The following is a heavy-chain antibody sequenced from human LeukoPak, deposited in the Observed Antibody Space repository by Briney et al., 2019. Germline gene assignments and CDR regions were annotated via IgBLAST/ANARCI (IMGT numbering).Heavy chain of an antibody. CDR1: GGSINSYY. CDR3: ARLRSGMDV. V-gene: IGHV4-59*01. CDR2: VYNSGST. J-gene: IGHJ6*02. Sequence: SETLSLTCTVSGGSINSYYWTWIRRPPGKGLEWIANVYNSGSTNYNPSLKSRVTISVDMFKNQFSLKLTSVTAADTAVYYCARLRSGMDVWGQGTTVTVSS.